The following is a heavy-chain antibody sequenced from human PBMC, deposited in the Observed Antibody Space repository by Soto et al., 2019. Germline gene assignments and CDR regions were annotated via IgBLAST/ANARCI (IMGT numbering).Heavy chain of an antibody. J-gene: IGHJ5*02. V-gene: IGHV4-4*07. CDR3: ARGGGVPALGDP. Sequence: QVQLEESGPGLVKPSETLSLICSVSVVSMRNSYWTWIRQSAGKGLEWIGRISTSGNTNYNPSLNSRLTMSVDTSKNQVSLKLTSVTAADTAVYYCARGGGVPALGDPWGQGTLVTVSS. CDR1: VVSMRNSY. CDR2: ISTSGNT. D-gene: IGHD3-16*01.